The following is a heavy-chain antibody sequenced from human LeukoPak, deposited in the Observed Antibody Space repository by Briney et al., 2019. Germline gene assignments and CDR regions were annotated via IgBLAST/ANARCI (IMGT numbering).Heavy chain of an antibody. V-gene: IGHV1-2*02. CDR2: INPNSGGT. Sequence: ASVQVSFQASGYTFTRYYMHWVRQAPGQGLEWMGWINPNSGGTNYAQKFQGRVTMTRDTSNSTAYMELSRLRSDDTAVYYCARDLVVAATLPLGYWGQGTLVTVSP. J-gene: IGHJ4*02. CDR1: GYTFTRYY. CDR3: ARDLVVAATLPLGY. D-gene: IGHD2-15*01.